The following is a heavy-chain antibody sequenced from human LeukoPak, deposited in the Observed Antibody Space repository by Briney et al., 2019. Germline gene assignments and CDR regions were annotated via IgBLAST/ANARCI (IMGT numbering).Heavy chain of an antibody. CDR1: GGSISPYY. CDR2: IYYSATT. D-gene: IGHD6-13*01. CDR3: AREGAAAASNWFDP. Sequence: SETLSLTCTVSGGSISPYYWSWIRQPPGKGLEWIGYIYYSATTNYNPSLKSRVTISVDTSKNQFSLKLSFVTAADTAVYYCAREGAAAASNWFDPWGQGTLVTVSS. V-gene: IGHV4-59*01. J-gene: IGHJ5*02.